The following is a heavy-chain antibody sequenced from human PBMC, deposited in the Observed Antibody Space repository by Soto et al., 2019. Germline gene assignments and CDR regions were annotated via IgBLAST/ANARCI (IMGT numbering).Heavy chain of an antibody. CDR2: MNPNSGNT. CDR3: DRARGTARPGGRWFDP. CDR1: GYTFTSYD. Sequence: QVQLVQSGAEVKKTGASVKGYCKASGYTFTSYDINWVRQATGQGLEWRGWMNPNSGNTGYAQKFQGRVTMTRNTSRSTAYMELSSLRSEDTAVYYCDRARGTARPGGRWFDPWGQGTLVTVSS. D-gene: IGHD1-1*01. J-gene: IGHJ5*02. V-gene: IGHV1-8*01.